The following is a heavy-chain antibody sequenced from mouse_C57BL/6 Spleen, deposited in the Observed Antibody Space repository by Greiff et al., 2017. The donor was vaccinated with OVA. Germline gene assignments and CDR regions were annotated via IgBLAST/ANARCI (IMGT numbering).Heavy chain of an antibody. Sequence: EVQLVESGGGLVKPGGSLKLSCAASGFTFSSYAMSWVRQTPEKRLEWVATISDGGSYTYYPDNVKGRFTISRDNAKNNLYLQMSHLKSEDTAMYYCAREKERAMDYWGQGTSVTVSS. CDR2: ISDGGSYT. J-gene: IGHJ4*01. CDR3: AREKERAMDY. CDR1: GFTFSSYA. V-gene: IGHV5-4*01.